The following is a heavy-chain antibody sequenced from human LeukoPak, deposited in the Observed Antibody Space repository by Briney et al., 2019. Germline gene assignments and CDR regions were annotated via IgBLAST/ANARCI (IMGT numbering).Heavy chain of an antibody. Sequence: ASVKVSCKASGYTFTSYGISWARQAPGQGPEWMGWINTNTGNPTYAQGFTGRFVFSLDTSVSTAYLQISSLKAEDTAVYYCARLSMVRGVTSDYWGQGTLVTVSS. CDR3: ARLSMVRGVTSDY. V-gene: IGHV7-4-1*02. D-gene: IGHD3-10*01. J-gene: IGHJ4*02. CDR2: INTNTGNP. CDR1: GYTFTSYG.